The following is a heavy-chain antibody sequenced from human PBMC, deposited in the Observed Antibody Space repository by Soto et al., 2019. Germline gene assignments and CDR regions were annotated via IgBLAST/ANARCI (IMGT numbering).Heavy chain of an antibody. D-gene: IGHD2-2*01. J-gene: IGHJ6*02. CDR2: FVPCDSYS. CDR1: GYSFTSYW. Sequence: GEALKISCKGSGYSFTSYWISWVGQMAGKGLEWIVMFVPCDSYSNYLPSFLVHVTISADKSISTAYLQWSSLKASDTAMYYCARQSSSVVVPAAMSYYYGMDVWGQGTTVTVSS. V-gene: IGHV5-10-1*01. CDR3: ARQSSSVVVPAAMSYYYGMDV.